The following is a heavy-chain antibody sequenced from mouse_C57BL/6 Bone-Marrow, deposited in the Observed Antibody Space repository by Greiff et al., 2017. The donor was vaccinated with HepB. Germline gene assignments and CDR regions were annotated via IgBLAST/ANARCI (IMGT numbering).Heavy chain of an antibody. CDR1: GYAFSSSW. CDR2: IYPGDGDT. D-gene: IGHD3-2*02. Sequence: VQLQQSGPELVKPGASVKISCKASGYAFSSSWMNWVKQRPGKGLEWIGRIYPGDGDTNYNGKFTGKATLTADKSSSPAYMQLSSLTSEDSAVSFCARRRRLLDFSIYYWGQGTTLTVSS. CDR3: ARRRRLLDFSIYY. V-gene: IGHV1-82*01. J-gene: IGHJ2*01.